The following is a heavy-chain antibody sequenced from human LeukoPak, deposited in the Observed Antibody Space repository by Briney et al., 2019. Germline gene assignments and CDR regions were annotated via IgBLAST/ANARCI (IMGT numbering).Heavy chain of an antibody. CDR1: GFTFSSYE. V-gene: IGHV3-48*03. J-gene: IGHJ4*02. Sequence: PGGSLRLSCAAPGFTFSSYEMNWVRQAPGKGLEWISYISSSNTMYYADSVKGRFTISRDNAKNTLYLQMNSLRVEDTAVYYCARDWSYYFDYWGQGTLVTVSS. D-gene: IGHD1-26*01. CDR3: ARDWSYYFDY. CDR2: ISSSNTM.